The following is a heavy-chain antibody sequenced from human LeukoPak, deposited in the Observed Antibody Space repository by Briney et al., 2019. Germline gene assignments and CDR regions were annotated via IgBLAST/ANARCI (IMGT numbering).Heavy chain of an antibody. Sequence: PGGSLRLSCAASGFAFSKYWMHWVRQAPGKGLVWVSRVKSDGSDPTYADSVKGRFTISRDNAKNTLYLQMNSLRAEDTAVYSCAKGLGGDYDSSGYYSVTFDYWGQGTLVTVSS. CDR1: GFAFSKYW. D-gene: IGHD3-22*01. CDR3: AKGLGGDYDSSGYYSVTFDY. V-gene: IGHV3-74*01. CDR2: VKSDGSDP. J-gene: IGHJ4*02.